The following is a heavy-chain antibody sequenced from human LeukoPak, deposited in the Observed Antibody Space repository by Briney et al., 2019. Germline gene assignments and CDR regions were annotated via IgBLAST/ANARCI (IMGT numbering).Heavy chain of an antibody. CDR3: ARAGTPIIAVADFDQ. D-gene: IGHD6-19*01. J-gene: IGHJ4*02. CDR1: GFTFSSYW. CDR2: IKQDGSEK. Sequence: SGGSLRLSCAASGFTFSSYWMSWVRQAPGKGLEWVANIKQDGSEKYYVDSAKGRFTISRDNAKNSLYLQMNSLRAEDTAVYYCARAGTPIIAVADFDQWGQGTLVTVSS. V-gene: IGHV3-7*01.